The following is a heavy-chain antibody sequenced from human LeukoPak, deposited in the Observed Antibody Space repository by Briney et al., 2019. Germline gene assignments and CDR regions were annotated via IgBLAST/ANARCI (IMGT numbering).Heavy chain of an antibody. D-gene: IGHD1-26*01. J-gene: IGHJ4*02. Sequence: GGSLRLSCAASGFTFSSYSMNWVRQAPGKGLEWVSSISSSSSYTYYADSVKGRFTISRDNAKNSLYLQMNSLRAEDTAVYYCAREGVGATTPLDYWGQGTLVTVSS. CDR3: AREGVGATTPLDY. CDR1: GFTFSSYS. CDR2: ISSSSSYT. V-gene: IGHV3-21*01.